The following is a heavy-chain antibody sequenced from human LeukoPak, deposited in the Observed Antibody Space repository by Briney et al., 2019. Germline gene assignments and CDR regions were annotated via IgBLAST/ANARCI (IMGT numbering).Heavy chain of an antibody. V-gene: IGHV3-48*03. D-gene: IGHD4-23*01. CDR1: GFTFSSYE. J-gene: IGHJ4*02. CDR3: ARDGLRWPIYY. Sequence: PGGSLRLSCAASGFTFSSYEMIWVRQAPGKGLEWVSYISSNGSIIYYADSLKGRFTISRDNAKNSLYLQMSSLRAEDTAVYYCARDGLRWPIYYWGQGTLVTVSS. CDR2: ISSNGSII.